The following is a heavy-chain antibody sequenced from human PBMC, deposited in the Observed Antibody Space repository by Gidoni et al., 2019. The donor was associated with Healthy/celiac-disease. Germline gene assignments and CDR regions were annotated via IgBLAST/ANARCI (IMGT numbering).Heavy chain of an antibody. D-gene: IGHD5-18*01. CDR2: IYTSGST. J-gene: IGHJ4*02. CDR1: CGSISSGSYY. V-gene: IGHV4-61*02. Sequence: VQLQESCPGLVTPSQTLSLTCTVSCGSISSGSYYWSWIRQPAGKGLEWIGRIYTSGSTNYNPSLKSRVTISVDKSKNQFSLKLSSVTAADTAVYYCATSNAYSYGSSYFDYWGQGTLVTVSS. CDR3: ATSNAYSYGSSYFDY.